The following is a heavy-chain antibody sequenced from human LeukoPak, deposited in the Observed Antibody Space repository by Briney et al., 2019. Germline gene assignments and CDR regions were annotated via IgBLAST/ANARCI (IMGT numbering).Heavy chain of an antibody. V-gene: IGHV4-38-2*02. Sequence: SETLSLTCNVSGYSISSGYYWHWIRQPPGKGLEWIGSIYHSGSAYYNPSLRSRVTISVDTSKNQFSLKLSSVTAADTAVYYCARGGYWSPTYFDYWGQGTLVTVSS. D-gene: IGHD1-1*01. CDR2: IYHSGSA. CDR1: GYSISSGYY. CDR3: ARGGYWSPTYFDY. J-gene: IGHJ4*02.